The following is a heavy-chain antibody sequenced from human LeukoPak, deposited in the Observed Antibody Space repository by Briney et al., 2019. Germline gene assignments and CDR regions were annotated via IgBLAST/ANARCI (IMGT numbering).Heavy chain of an antibody. D-gene: IGHD5-18*01. V-gene: IGHV1-69*04. CDR3: ARGLRGYSYSPFQY. Sequence: SVKVSCKASGGTFSSYAISWVRQAPGQGLEWMGRIIPIFGIANYAQKFQGRVTITADKSTSTAYMELSSLRSEDTAVYYCARGLRGYSYSPFQYWGQGTLVTVSS. CDR2: IIPIFGIA. CDR1: GGTFSSYA. J-gene: IGHJ4*02.